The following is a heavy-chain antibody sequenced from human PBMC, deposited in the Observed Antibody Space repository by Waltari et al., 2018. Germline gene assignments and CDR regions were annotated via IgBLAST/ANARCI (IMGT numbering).Heavy chain of an antibody. CDR1: GYTFTGYY. CDR2: INPNSGGK. J-gene: IGHJ5*02. V-gene: IGHV1-2*02. Sequence: QVQLVQSGAEVKKPGASVKVSCKASGYTFTGYYMHWVRQAPGQGLEWRGWINPNSGGKNYAQKFQGRVTMTRDTSIITAYMELSRLRSDDTAVYYCARVPGYSSGWYGGVRWFDPWGQGTLVTVSS. CDR3: ARVPGYSSGWYGGVRWFDP. D-gene: IGHD6-19*01.